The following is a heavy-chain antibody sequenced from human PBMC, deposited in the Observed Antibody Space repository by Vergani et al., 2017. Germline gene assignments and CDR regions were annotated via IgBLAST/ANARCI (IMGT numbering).Heavy chain of an antibody. V-gene: IGHV4-38-2*01. CDR2: IHNRGKT. Sequence: QVRLEESGPGLVKPSETLSLTCSVSGYSIGSGFYWAWIRQSPGEGLQWLTSIHNRGKTYHNPSLKSRVSVFLDTSKNRFSLNLTPVTATDTAVYYCARSQGDYWYFDLWGPGSLVTVSS. CDR1: GYSIGSGFY. D-gene: IGHD2-21*01. J-gene: IGHJ2*01. CDR3: ARSQGDYWYFDL.